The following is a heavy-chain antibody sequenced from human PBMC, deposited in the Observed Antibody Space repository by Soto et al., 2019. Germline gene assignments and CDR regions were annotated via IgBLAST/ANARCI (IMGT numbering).Heavy chain of an antibody. Sequence: QVQLVESGGGVVQPGRSLRLSCLASGLTFSSAGMHWVRQAPGKGLEWVAVIWYDGSNKYYSDSVKGRFTISRDNSKNTLYLQMNNLGAEDTAVYYCPTIGENSWYFDLWGRGTLVTVSS. D-gene: IGHD3-10*01. J-gene: IGHJ2*01. CDR1: GLTFSSAG. V-gene: IGHV3-33*01. CDR2: IWYDGSNK. CDR3: PTIGENSWYFDL.